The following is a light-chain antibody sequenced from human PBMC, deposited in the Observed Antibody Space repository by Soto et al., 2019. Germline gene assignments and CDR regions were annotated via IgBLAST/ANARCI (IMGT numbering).Light chain of an antibody. CDR2: GAS. V-gene: IGKV3-15*01. Sequence: EIVMTQSPATLSVSPGERATLSCRASQSVSNNLAWYQQKPGQAPRLLIYGASTRATGIPARFSGSGSGTXXXXXXXXXXXXDFALYYCQQYNNWPRTFGQGTKVDIK. J-gene: IGKJ1*01. CDR1: QSVSNN. CDR3: QQYNNWPRT.